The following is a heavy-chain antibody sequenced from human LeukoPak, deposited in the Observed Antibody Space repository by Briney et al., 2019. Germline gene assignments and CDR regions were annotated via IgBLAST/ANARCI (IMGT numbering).Heavy chain of an antibody. V-gene: IGHV1-69*01. CDR1: GGTFISCA. J-gene: IGHJ4*02. CDR3: ARDWSRYSSGWHY. D-gene: IGHD6-19*01. Sequence: ASVKVSCKASGGTFISCAISWVRQAPGQWLEWMGGIIPIFGTANYAQKFQGRVTITADESTSTAYMELSSLRSEDTAVYYCARDWSRYSSGWHYWGQGTLVTVSS. CDR2: IIPIFGTA.